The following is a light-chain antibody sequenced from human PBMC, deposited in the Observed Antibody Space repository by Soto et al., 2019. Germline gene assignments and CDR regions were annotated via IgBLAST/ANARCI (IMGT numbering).Light chain of an antibody. CDR3: QQSYSIPYT. CDR2: AAS. Sequence: DIQRAQSPSSLSASVGDRVTITCRASQSISSYLNWYQQNPGKAPKLLIYAASSLQSGVPSRFSGSGSGAYFTLTISSLQPEDFATYYCQQSYSIPYTFGQGTKLEIK. J-gene: IGKJ2*01. V-gene: IGKV1-39*01. CDR1: QSISSY.